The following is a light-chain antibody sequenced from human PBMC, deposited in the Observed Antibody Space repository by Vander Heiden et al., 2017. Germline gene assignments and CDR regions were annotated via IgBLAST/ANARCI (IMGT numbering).Light chain of an antibody. V-gene: IGLV2-14*01. CDR2: GVS. Sequence: QSALTQPAPVSGSTGQSITISCTGTSSDVVGTNDVSWDQQHPGKDPKLMIYGVSNRPSGVSNRFSGSKSGNTASLTISGLQAEDEADYYCSSYTSSSTFYVLGTGTKVTVL. CDR1: SSDVVGTND. J-gene: IGLJ1*01. CDR3: SSYTSSSTFYV.